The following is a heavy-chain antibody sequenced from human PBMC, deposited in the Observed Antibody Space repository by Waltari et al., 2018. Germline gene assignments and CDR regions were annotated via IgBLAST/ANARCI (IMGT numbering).Heavy chain of an antibody. CDR2: IYYDGTP. CDR1: GGSISSESYY. J-gene: IGHJ3*02. D-gene: IGHD5-12*01. CDR3: ARPSGNAFDI. V-gene: IGHV4-61*01. Sequence: QVQLRESGPGLVKSSETLSLTCTVSGGSISSESYYWSWIRQPPGKGLEWIGYIYYDGTPTYNRSLESRVTISRDKSENQCSLRLSAMTAADTAVYYCARPSGNAFDIWGRGTMITVSS.